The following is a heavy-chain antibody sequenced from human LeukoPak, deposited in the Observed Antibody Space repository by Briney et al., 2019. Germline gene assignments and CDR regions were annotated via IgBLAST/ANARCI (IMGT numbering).Heavy chain of an antibody. Sequence: QPGRSLRLSCAASGFTFTAYLIHWARQAPGKGLEWVAVMSSDGNAMFYADSVKGRFTISRDNSKNTLYLQMNSLRAEDTAVYYCVRESEYYFDHSASFDYWGQGTLVTVSS. J-gene: IGHJ4*02. CDR2: MSSDGNAM. D-gene: IGHD3-22*01. CDR1: GFTFTAYL. CDR3: VRESEYYFDHSASFDY. V-gene: IGHV3-30-3*01.